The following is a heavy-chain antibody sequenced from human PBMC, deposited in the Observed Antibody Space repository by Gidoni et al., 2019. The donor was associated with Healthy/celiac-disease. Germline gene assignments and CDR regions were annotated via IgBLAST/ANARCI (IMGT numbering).Heavy chain of an antibody. CDR3: ARARYSYGYGGYRESYYFDY. J-gene: IGHJ4*02. D-gene: IGHD5-18*01. CDR2: INHSGST. V-gene: IGHV4-34*01. Sequence: QVQLQQWGAGLLKPSETLSLTCAVYGGSFSGYYWSWIRQPPGKGLEWIGEINHSGSTNYNPSLKSRVTISVDTSKNQFSLKLSSVTAADTAVYYCARARYSYGYGGYRESYYFDYWGQGTLVTVSS. CDR1: GGSFSGYY.